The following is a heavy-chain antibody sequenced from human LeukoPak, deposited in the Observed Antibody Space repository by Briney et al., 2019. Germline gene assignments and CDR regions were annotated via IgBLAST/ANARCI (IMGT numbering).Heavy chain of an antibody. D-gene: IGHD3-10*01. V-gene: IGHV3-23*01. CDR3: AKTPHLMTGRGVDFYYLDV. Sequence: GGSLRLSCAASGFTFNNYAMSWVRQAPGMGLEWLSYVSGSGGATYYAASVKGRFTISRDNSKNTLYLQMNSLRAEDTASYYCAKTPHLMTGRGVDFYYLDVWGKGTTVTVSS. CDR1: GFTFNNYA. CDR2: VSGSGGAT. J-gene: IGHJ6*03.